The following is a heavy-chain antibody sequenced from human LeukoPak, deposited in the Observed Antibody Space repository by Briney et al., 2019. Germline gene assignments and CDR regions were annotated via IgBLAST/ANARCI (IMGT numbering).Heavy chain of an antibody. J-gene: IGHJ4*02. CDR1: GGSISSGSYY. Sequence: PSETLSLTCTVSGGSISSGSYYWGRIRQPPGKGLAWTGRIYYSGSSYYNPSLKRLVTISGDTSKNQFSLKLSSVTAADTAVYYCARHGRGYYESSGYYYDSFADWGQGNLVTVSS. V-gene: IGHV4-39*01. CDR3: ARHGRGYYESSGYYYDSFAD. D-gene: IGHD3-22*01. CDR2: IYYSGSS.